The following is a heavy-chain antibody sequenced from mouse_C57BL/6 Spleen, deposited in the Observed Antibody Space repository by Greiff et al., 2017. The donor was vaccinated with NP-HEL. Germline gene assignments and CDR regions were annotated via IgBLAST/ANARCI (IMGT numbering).Heavy chain of an antibody. J-gene: IGHJ3*01. CDR3: ANYDGSSYGGFAY. CDR1: GYTFTDYY. CDR2: INPNNGGT. V-gene: IGHV1-26*01. Sequence: EVQLQQSGPELVKPGASVKISCKASGYTFTDYYMNWVKQSHGKSLEWIGDINPNNGGTSYNQKFKGKATLTVDKSSSTAYMELRSLTSEDSAVYYCANYDGSSYGGFAYWGQGTLVTVAA. D-gene: IGHD1-1*01.